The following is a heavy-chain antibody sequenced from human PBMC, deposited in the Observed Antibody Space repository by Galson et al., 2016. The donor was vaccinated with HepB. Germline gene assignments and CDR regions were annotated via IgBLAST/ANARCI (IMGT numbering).Heavy chain of an antibody. V-gene: IGHV3-23*01. CDR3: AKDETRDDYIWGGHPWFY. Sequence: SLRLSCAASGFTFNSYAMSWVRQAPGKGLEWVSAISGSGGSTYYADSVRGRFTISRDNSKNTLYLQMNSLRAEDTAVYYCAKDETRDDYIWGGHPWFYWGQGTLVTVSS. CDR1: GFTFNSYA. D-gene: IGHD3-16*02. J-gene: IGHJ4*02. CDR2: ISGSGGST.